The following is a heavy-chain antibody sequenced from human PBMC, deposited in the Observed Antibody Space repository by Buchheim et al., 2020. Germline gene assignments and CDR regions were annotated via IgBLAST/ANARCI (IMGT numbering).Heavy chain of an antibody. Sequence: QVQLVESGGGVVQPGRSLRLSCAASGFTFSSYAMHWVRQAPGKGLEWVAVISYDGSNKYYADSVKGRFTISRDNSKNTLYLQMNSLRGEETAVYYCARPHRIVAAPYYCGMDVWGHGTT. CDR3: ARPHRIVAAPYYCGMDV. J-gene: IGHJ6*02. CDR2: ISYDGSNK. D-gene: IGHD5-12*01. CDR1: GFTFSSYA. V-gene: IGHV3-30-3*01.